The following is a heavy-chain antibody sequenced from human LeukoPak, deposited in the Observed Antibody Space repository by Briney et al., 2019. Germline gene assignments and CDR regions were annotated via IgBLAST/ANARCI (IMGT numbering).Heavy chain of an antibody. CDR2: VYYSGST. CDR3: ARHSGLAAAGTGFDY. J-gene: IGHJ4*02. V-gene: IGHV4-59*08. CDR1: GASFEHYF. D-gene: IGHD6-13*01. Sequence: SETLSLTCTVSGASFEHYFWSWIRQPPGRGLEWIGYVYYSGSTDYSPSLKSRLTISADTSKNQFSLKLSSVTAADTAVYYCARHSGLAAAGTGFDYWGQGTLVTVSS.